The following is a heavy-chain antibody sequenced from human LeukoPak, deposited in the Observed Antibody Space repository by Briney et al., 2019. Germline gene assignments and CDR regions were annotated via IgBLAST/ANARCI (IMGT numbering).Heavy chain of an antibody. CDR1: GGSFSGYY. CDR3: ARDGYSSGCFQPRPFDY. D-gene: IGHD6-19*01. CDR2: INHSGST. Sequence: SETLSLTCAVYGGSFSGYYWSWIRQPPGKGLEWIGEINHSGSTNYNPSLKSRVTISVVTSKNQFSLKLSYVTAADTAVYYCARDGYSSGCFQPRPFDYWGQGTLVSVSS. V-gene: IGHV4-34*01. J-gene: IGHJ4*02.